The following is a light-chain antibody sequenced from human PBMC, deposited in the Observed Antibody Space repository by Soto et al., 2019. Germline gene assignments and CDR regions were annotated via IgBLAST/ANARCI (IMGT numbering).Light chain of an antibody. V-gene: IGKV3-11*01. J-gene: IGKJ3*01. CDR2: DAS. Sequence: EVVLTQSPATLSLSPGESATLSCRASQSVRNYLAWYQQKPGQAPRLLIYDASNRAAGIPARFTGSGSGTDFTLTISSLEPEDCAVYFCQQRNNWPPDITFGPGTKVDIK. CDR1: QSVRNY. CDR3: QQRNNWPPDIT.